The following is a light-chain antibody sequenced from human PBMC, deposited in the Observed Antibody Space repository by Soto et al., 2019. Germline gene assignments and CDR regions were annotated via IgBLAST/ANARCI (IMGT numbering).Light chain of an antibody. CDR3: QQYNSYLYT. V-gene: IGKV1-5*01. CDR2: DAS. Sequence: DIQMTQSPLTLSASVGDRVTITCRASQSISSWLAWYQQKPGKAPKLLIYDASSLESGVPSRFSGSGSGTEFTLTISSLQPDDFATYYCQQYNSYLYTFGQGTKLEIK. J-gene: IGKJ2*01. CDR1: QSISSW.